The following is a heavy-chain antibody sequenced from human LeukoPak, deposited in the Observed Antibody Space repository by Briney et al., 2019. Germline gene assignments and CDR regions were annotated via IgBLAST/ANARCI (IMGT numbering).Heavy chain of an antibody. CDR2: IRYDGSNK. J-gene: IGHJ4*02. V-gene: IGHV3-30*02. CDR3: AKGGSSSNRRHFDY. D-gene: IGHD6-6*01. Sequence: GGSLRLSCAASGFTFSSYGMHWVRQAPGKGLEGVAFIRYDGSNKYYADSVKGRFTISRDNSKNTLYLQMNSLGAEDTAVYYCAKGGSSSNRRHFDYWGQGTLVTVSS. CDR1: GFTFSSYG.